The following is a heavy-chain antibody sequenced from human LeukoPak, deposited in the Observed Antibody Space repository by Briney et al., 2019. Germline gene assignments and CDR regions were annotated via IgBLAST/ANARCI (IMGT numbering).Heavy chain of an antibody. J-gene: IGHJ4*02. D-gene: IGHD5-18*01. CDR3: ERDGYSYGTAHDY. CDR2: ISSSSSYI. CDR1: GFTFSSYS. Sequence: GGSLRLSCAASGFTFSSYSMNWVRQAPGKGLEWVSSISSSSSYIYYADSVKGRSTISRDNAKNPLYLQMNSLRAEDKAVYYCERDGYSYGTAHDYWGQGTLVTVSS. V-gene: IGHV3-21*01.